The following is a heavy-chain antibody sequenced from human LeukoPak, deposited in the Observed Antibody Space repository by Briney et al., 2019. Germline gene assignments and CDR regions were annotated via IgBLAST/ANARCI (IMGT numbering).Heavy chain of an antibody. J-gene: IGHJ4*02. D-gene: IGHD6-19*01. CDR2: ISSSSTI. Sequence: GGSLRLSCAASGFTFSSYSMNWVRQAPGKGLEWVSYISSSSTIYYADSVKGRFTISRDNAKNSLYLQMNSLRDEDTAVYYCARDRQWLFDYWGQGTLVTASS. V-gene: IGHV3-48*02. CDR3: ARDRQWLFDY. CDR1: GFTFSSYS.